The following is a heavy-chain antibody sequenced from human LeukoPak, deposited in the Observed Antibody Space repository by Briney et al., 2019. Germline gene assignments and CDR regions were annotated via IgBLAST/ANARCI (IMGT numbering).Heavy chain of an antibody. D-gene: IGHD1-26*01. Sequence: SETLSLTCTGSGGSIYSYYWSWIRQPPGKGLEWIGYIYYSGSTNYNPSLKSRVTISVDTSKNQFSLKLSAVTAADTAVYYCARLNSGSYYYPYLDYWGQGTLVTVSS. CDR3: ARLNSGSYYYPYLDY. J-gene: IGHJ4*02. CDR1: GGSIYSYY. CDR2: IYYSGST. V-gene: IGHV4-59*08.